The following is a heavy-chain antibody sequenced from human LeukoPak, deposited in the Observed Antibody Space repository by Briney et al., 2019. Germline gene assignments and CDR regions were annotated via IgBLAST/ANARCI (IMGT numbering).Heavy chain of an antibody. J-gene: IGHJ4*02. V-gene: IGHV5-51*01. Sequence: GESLKISRNGSGYSLSSYWIGWVRQMPGKGLEWMGIIYPDDSDTRYSPSFQGHVTISADKSISTAYLPCRSLKASDTAMYYCARRRSVYGDSQPVVYWGQGTLVTVSA. D-gene: IGHD4-17*01. CDR2: IYPDDSDT. CDR3: ARRRSVYGDSQPVVY. CDR1: GYSLSSYW.